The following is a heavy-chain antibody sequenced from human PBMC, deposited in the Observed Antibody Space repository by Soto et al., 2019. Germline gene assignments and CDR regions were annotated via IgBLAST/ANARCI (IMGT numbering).Heavy chain of an antibody. V-gene: IGHV3-9*01. D-gene: IGHD3-22*01. Sequence: GGSLRLSCAASGFTFDDYAMHWVRQAPGKGLEWVSGISWNSGSIGYADSVKGRFTISRDNAKNSLYLQMNSLRAEDTALYYCAKDIYTYYYDSSGYYYYYYGMDVWGQETTVTVSS. CDR3: AKDIYTYYYDSSGYYYYYYGMDV. CDR1: GFTFDDYA. J-gene: IGHJ6*02. CDR2: ISWNSGSI.